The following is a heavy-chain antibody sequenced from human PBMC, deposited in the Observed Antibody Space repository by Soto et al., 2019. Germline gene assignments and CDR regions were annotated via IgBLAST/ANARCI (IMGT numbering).Heavy chain of an antibody. CDR3: ARMNVDSYQFYYAMDV. Sequence: PTLWHPTATLRRTSTVSGLSLTTGKMRGSWMRRPPGKALEWPAHIFSDNERSYSTSLQGRLSICKDTSGSQVVLSMTNVDPVDTATYYCARMNVDSYQFYYAMDVWGQGTTVTVSS. V-gene: IGHV2-26*01. J-gene: IGHJ6*02. CDR1: GLSLTTGKMR. D-gene: IGHD4-17*01. CDR2: IFSDNER.